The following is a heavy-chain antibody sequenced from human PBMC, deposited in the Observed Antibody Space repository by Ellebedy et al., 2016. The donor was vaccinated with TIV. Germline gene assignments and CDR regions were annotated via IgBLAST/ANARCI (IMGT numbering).Heavy chain of an antibody. CDR1: GGTFSSYA. CDR2: ISAYNGNT. Sequence: ASVKVSCXASGGTFSSYAISWVRQAPGQGLEWMGWISAYNGNTNYAQKLQGRVTMTTDTSTSTAYMELRSLRSDDTAVYYCAGGDTAMAFDYWGQGTLVTVSS. D-gene: IGHD5-18*01. CDR3: AGGDTAMAFDY. J-gene: IGHJ4*02. V-gene: IGHV1-18*01.